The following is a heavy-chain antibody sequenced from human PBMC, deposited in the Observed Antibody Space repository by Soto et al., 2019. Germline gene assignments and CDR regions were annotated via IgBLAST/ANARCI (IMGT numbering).Heavy chain of an antibody. CDR1: GFTFSSYG. V-gene: IGHV3-30*18. CDR2: ILYDGSNK. J-gene: IGHJ6*02. D-gene: IGHD2-2*01. CDR3: AKAGVSYCITTSCYASYYGMDV. Sequence: QVQLVESGGGVVQPGRSLRLSCVASGFTFSSYGMYWVRQAPGKGLEWVAVILYDGSNKYYADSVKGRFTISRDNSKNTLYLQMNSLRAEDTAVYYCAKAGVSYCITTSCYASYYGMDVWGQGTTVTVSS.